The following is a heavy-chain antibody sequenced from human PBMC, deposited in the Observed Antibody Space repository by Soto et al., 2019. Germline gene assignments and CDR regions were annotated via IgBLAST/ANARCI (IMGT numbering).Heavy chain of an antibody. Sequence: QVKLVQSGAEEKKPGASVKVSCKASGYTFTSYAMHWVRQAPGQRLEWMGWINAGNGNTKYSQKFQGRVTITRDTSASTAYMELSSLRSEDTAVYYCATETTVSINYYYGMDVWVQGTTITVSS. D-gene: IGHD4-17*01. J-gene: IGHJ6*02. CDR2: INAGNGNT. CDR3: ATETTVSINYYYGMDV. CDR1: GYTFTSYA. V-gene: IGHV1-3*05.